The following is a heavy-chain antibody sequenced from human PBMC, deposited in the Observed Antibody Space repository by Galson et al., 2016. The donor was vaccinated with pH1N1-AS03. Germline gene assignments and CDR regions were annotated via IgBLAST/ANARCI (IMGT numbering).Heavy chain of an antibody. CDR1: GFPFSGYS. CDR3: ARDGPPQGISVAGSFDF. Sequence: SLRLSCAASGFPFSGYSMNWVRQAPGKGLEWVSFISTSSSSIYYADSVKGRFTISRDNAQNLLYLQMNSLRDEDTAVYYCARDGPPQGISVAGSFDFWGRGTLVTVSS. V-gene: IGHV3-21*01. CDR2: ISTSSSSI. J-gene: IGHJ4*02. D-gene: IGHD6-19*01.